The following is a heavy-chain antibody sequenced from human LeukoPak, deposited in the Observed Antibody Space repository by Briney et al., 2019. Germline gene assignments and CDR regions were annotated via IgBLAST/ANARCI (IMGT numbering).Heavy chain of an antibody. D-gene: IGHD3-10*01. CDR1: RDSISGSTYY. CDR2: IYYSGST. J-gene: IGHJ6*03. CDR3: ARARGFGELYYYYYYMDV. V-gene: IGHV4-61*01. Sequence: SETLSLTCSVSRDSISGSTYYWSWIRQPPGKGLEWIGYIYYSGSTNYNPSLKSRVTISVDTSKNQFSLKLSSVTAADTAVYYCARARGFGELYYYYYYMDVWGKGTTVTISS.